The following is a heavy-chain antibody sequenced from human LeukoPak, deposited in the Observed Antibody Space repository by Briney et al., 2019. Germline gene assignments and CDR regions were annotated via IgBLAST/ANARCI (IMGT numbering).Heavy chain of an antibody. V-gene: IGHV4-38-2*02. CDR3: ASALDTAMVTCDY. D-gene: IGHD5-18*01. Sequence: SETLSLTCTVSGYSISSGYYWGWIRQPPGKGLEWIGSIYHSGSTYYNPSLKSRVTISVDTSKNQFSLKLSSVTAADTAVYYCASALDTAMVTCDYWGQGTLVTVSS. CDR2: IYHSGST. CDR1: GYSISSGYY. J-gene: IGHJ4*02.